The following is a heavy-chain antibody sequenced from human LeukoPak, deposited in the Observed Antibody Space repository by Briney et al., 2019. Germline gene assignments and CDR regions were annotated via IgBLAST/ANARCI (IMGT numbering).Heavy chain of an antibody. V-gene: IGHV1-69*01. Sequence: SVKVSCKASGGTFSSYAISWVRQAPGQGLEWMGGVIPIFGTANYAQKFQGRVTITADESTSTAYMELSSLRSEDTAVYYCARVISGGCSSTSCYDYWGQGTLVTVSS. J-gene: IGHJ4*02. CDR2: VIPIFGTA. CDR3: ARVISGGCSSTSCYDY. CDR1: GGTFSSYA. D-gene: IGHD2-2*01.